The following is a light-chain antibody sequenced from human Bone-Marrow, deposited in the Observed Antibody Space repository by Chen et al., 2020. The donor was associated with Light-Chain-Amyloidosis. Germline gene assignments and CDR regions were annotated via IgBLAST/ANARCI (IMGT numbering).Light chain of an antibody. CDR3: QSYQGSSQGV. Sequence: NFMLTQPHSVWESPGKTVIISCTRSSGSIATNYVQWYQQRPGRSPTTVIYEDDQRPSGVPDRFSGSIDRSSNSASLTIAGLKAEDEADYYCQSYQGSSQGVFGGGTKLTVL. V-gene: IGLV6-57*01. J-gene: IGLJ3*02. CDR2: EDD. CDR1: SGSIATNY.